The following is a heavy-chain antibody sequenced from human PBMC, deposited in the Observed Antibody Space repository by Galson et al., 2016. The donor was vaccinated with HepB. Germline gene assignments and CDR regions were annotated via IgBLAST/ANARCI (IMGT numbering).Heavy chain of an antibody. CDR1: GYSFSNFW. Sequence: QSGAEVKKPGESLKISCQGSGYSFSNFWIGWVRQLPGKGLEWMAIIYPDDSDPRYSPSFQGHVTISADKSINTAYLQWTSLKASDTGVYYCARLRGIYSGSTPSAYWGQGTLVTVSS. J-gene: IGHJ4*02. V-gene: IGHV5-51*01. CDR3: ARLRGIYSGSTPSAY. CDR2: IYPDDSDP. D-gene: IGHD3-22*01.